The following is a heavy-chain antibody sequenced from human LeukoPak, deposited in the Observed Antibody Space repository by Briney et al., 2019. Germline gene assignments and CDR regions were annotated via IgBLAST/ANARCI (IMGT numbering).Heavy chain of an antibody. Sequence: PSETLSLTCTVSGGSISSYYWSWLRQPAGKGLEWIGRIYTSGSTNYNPSLKSRVTMSVDTSKNQFSLKLSSVTAADTAVYYCARGGYYGSGNDFRFDPWGQGTLVTVSS. CDR1: GGSISSYY. J-gene: IGHJ5*02. CDR3: ARGGYYGSGNDFRFDP. V-gene: IGHV4-4*07. D-gene: IGHD3-10*01. CDR2: IYTSGST.